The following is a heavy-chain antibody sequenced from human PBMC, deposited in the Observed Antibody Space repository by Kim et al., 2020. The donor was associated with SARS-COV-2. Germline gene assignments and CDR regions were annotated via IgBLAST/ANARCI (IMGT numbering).Heavy chain of an antibody. CDR1: GGSISDFS. D-gene: IGHD5-18*01. CDR2: IYDTGRA. V-gene: IGHV4-30-2*01. Sequence: SETLSLTCAVSGGSISDFSWSWIRQPPGEGLEWIGYIYDTGRAFYNPSLKSRVTMSVDRTMNQFSLTLHSVTAADTAVYYCTRDVGYGRIDNWGQGTLVT. J-gene: IGHJ4*02. CDR3: TRDVGYGRIDN.